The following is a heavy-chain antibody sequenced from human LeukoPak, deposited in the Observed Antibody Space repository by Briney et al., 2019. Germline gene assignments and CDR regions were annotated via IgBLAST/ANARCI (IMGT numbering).Heavy chain of an antibody. D-gene: IGHD3-16*02. Sequence: GASVKVSCKVSGYTLTELSMHWVRQAPGKGLEWMGGFDPEDGETIYAQKFRGRVTMTEDTSTDTAYMELSSLRSEDTAVYYCARSGGREYDYVWGSYRYSDAFDIWGQGTMVTVSS. CDR2: FDPEDGET. CDR1: GYTLTELS. CDR3: ARSGGREYDYVWGSYRYSDAFDI. V-gene: IGHV1-24*01. J-gene: IGHJ3*02.